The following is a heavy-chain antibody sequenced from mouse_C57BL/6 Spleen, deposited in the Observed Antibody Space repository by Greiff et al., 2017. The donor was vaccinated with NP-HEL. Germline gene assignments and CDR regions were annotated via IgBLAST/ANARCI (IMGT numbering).Heavy chain of an antibody. CDR1: GYTFTSYW. CDR3: ARFCAYDGYPAWFAY. V-gene: IGHV1-64*01. D-gene: IGHD2-3*01. Sequence: QVQLQQPGAELVKPGASVKLSCKASGYTFTSYWMHWVKQRPGQGLEWIGMIHPNSGSTNYNEKFKSKATLTVDKSSSTAYMQLSSSTSEDSAVYSGARFCAYDGYPAWFAYGGQGTLVTVSA. CDR2: IHPNSGST. J-gene: IGHJ3*01.